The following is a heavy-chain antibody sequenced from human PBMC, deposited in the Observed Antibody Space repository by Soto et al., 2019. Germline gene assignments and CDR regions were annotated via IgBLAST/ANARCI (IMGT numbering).Heavy chain of an antibody. V-gene: IGHV1-2*04. CDR1: GYIFPDYY. J-gene: IGHJ4*01. CDR2: INPNGGGT. Sequence: QVQLVQSGAEVKKPGASVKVSCKASGYIFPDYYVHWVRQAPGEGLEWMGRINPNGGGTNYAQKFEGWVTMTTDTSINTAYMELSRLNFDDTAVYYCARGEQLVHFDSWGQGTLVTVSS. D-gene: IGHD6-6*01. CDR3: ARGEQLVHFDS.